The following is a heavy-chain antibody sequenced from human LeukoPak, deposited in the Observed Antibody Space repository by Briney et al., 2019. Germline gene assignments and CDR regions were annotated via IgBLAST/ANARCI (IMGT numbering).Heavy chain of an antibody. D-gene: IGHD6-13*01. J-gene: IGHJ5*02. Sequence: SETLSLTCTVSGGSISSSSYYWGWIRQPPGKGLEWIGSIYYSGSTYYNPSLKSRVTISVDTSKNQFSLKLSSVTAADTAVYYCASQDSSSWYVPVGQSWFDPWGQGTLVTVSS. CDR2: IYYSGST. CDR1: GGSISSSSYY. CDR3: ASQDSSSWYVPVGQSWFDP. V-gene: IGHV4-39*01.